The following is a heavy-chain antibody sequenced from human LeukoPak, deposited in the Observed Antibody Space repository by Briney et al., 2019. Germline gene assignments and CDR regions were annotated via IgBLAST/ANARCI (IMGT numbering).Heavy chain of an antibody. V-gene: IGHV4-59*01. Sequence: PSETLSLTCTVSGASITSYHWSWIRQPAGKGLGWIGYIYYSGSTNYNPSLKSRVTISVDTSKNQFSLKLSSVTAADTAVYYCARASPEYSSGWYGDYYYYGMDVWGQGTTVTVSS. D-gene: IGHD6-19*01. CDR3: ARASPEYSSGWYGDYYYYGMDV. CDR1: GASITSYH. CDR2: IYYSGST. J-gene: IGHJ6*02.